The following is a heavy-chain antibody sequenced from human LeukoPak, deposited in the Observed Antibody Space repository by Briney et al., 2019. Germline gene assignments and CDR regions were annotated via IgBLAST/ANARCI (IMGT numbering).Heavy chain of an antibody. CDR3: ARDPIASAASGGDS. CDR1: GFTFSSYA. J-gene: IGHJ4*02. Sequence: NPGGSQRLSCAAAGFTFSSYAMNWVRQAPGKGLEWVSSIASRSSYTYYADSMKGRFTISRDNAKNSLYLQMNSLRAEDTAIYYCARDPIASAASGGDSWGQGTLVTVSS. CDR2: IASRSSYT. V-gene: IGHV3-21*01. D-gene: IGHD6-13*01.